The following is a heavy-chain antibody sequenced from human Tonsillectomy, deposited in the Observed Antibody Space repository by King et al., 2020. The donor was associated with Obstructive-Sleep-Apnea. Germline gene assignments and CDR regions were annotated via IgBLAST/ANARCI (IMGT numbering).Heavy chain of an antibody. Sequence: QLVQSGAEVRKPGASVKVSCKTSGYTFTTYDINWVRQAPGQGLEWIGWMKPNSGDTGYAQKFQGRVTMTRNTSISTAYMELRSLRSDDTAVYYFARMAFFSESGKPNWFEPWGPGTLVTVSS. V-gene: IGHV1-8*01. CDR1: GYTFTTYD. J-gene: IGHJ5*01. CDR2: MKPNSGDT. D-gene: IGHD3-3*02. CDR3: ARMAFFSESGKPNWFEP.